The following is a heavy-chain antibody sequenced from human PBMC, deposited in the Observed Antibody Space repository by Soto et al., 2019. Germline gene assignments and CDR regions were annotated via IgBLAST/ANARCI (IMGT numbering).Heavy chain of an antibody. D-gene: IGHD6-6*01. J-gene: IGHJ6*02. CDR2: ISYDGSTK. V-gene: IGHV3-30*18. CDR1: GFTFSSYG. Sequence: GGSLRLSCAASGFTFSSYGMHWVRQAPGKGLEWVAVISYDGSTKYYADSVKGRFTISRDNSKNTLYLQMNSLRAEDTAVYYCAKLSGSSSYYYYYGMDVWGQGTTVTVSS. CDR3: AKLSGSSSYYYYYGMDV.